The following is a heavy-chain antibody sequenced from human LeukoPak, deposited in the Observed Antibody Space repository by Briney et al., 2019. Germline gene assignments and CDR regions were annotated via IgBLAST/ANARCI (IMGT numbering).Heavy chain of an antibody. J-gene: IGHJ4*02. CDR1: GGSISSYY. V-gene: IGHV4-59*01. D-gene: IGHD5-18*01. CDR3: ARTPGYSYGLRYFDY. CDR2: IYYSGST. Sequence: SETLSLTCPVSGGSISSYYWSWIRQPPGKGLEWIGYIYYSGSTNYNPSLKSRVTISVDTSKNQFSLKLSSVTAADTAVYYCARTPGYSYGLRYFDYWGQGTLVTVSS.